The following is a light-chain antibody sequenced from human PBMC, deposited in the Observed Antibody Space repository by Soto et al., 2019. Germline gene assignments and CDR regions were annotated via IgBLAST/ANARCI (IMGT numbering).Light chain of an antibody. CDR1: QSVSNN. V-gene: IGKV3-15*01. J-gene: IGKJ1*01. CDR3: QQYNNWPPWT. CDR2: GAS. Sequence: EIVMTQSPATLSVSPGERATLSCRAVQSVSNNYLAWYQQKPGQAPRLLIYGASTRATGIPARFSGSGSGTEFTLTISSLQSEDFAVYYCQQYNNWPPWTFGQGTKVDI.